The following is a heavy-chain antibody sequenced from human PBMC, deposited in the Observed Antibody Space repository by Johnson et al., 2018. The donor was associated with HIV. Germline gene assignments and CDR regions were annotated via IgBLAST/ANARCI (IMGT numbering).Heavy chain of an antibody. Sequence: VQLVESGGGVVQPGRSLRLSCAASRFTFSSYAMHWVRQAPGKGLEWVAVISYDGSNKYYADSVKGRFTISRDNSKNTLYMQMNSLRAEDTAVYYCAKDSMGYNWNQFEAFDIWGQGTMVIVSS. J-gene: IGHJ3*02. V-gene: IGHV3-30*04. CDR3: AKDSMGYNWNQFEAFDI. D-gene: IGHD1-20*01. CDR1: RFTFSSYA. CDR2: ISYDGSNK.